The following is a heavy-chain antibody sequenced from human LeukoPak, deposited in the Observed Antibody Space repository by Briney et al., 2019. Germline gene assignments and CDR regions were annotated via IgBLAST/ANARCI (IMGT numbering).Heavy chain of an antibody. V-gene: IGHV4-59*01. J-gene: IGHJ4*02. Sequence: PSETLSLTCTVSGGSISSYYWSWIRQPPGKGLEWIGYIYYSGSTNYNPSLKSRVTISVDTSKNQFSLKLSSVTAADTAVYYCARGVVAEVFDIWGQGTLVTVSS. D-gene: IGHD5-12*01. CDR2: IYYSGST. CDR3: ARGVVAEVFDI. CDR1: GGSISSYY.